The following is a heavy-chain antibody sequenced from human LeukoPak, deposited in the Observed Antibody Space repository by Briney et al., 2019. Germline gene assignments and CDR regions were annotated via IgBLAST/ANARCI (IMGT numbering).Heavy chain of an antibody. Sequence: PTLVKPTQTLTLTCTFSGFSLSTSGVGVGWIRQPPGKALEWPALIYWNDDKRYSPSLKSRLTITKDTSKNQVVLTMTNMDPVDTATYYCAHSLSQYSGSGWYREHYYYGMDVWGQGTTVTVSS. CDR3: AHSLSQYSGSGWYREHYYYGMDV. V-gene: IGHV2-5*01. CDR2: IYWNDDK. CDR1: GFSLSTSGVG. D-gene: IGHD6-19*01. J-gene: IGHJ6*02.